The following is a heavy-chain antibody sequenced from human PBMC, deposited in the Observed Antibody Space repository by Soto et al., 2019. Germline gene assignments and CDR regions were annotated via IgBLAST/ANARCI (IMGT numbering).Heavy chain of an antibody. J-gene: IGHJ6*02. V-gene: IGHV3-7*03. CDR1: GFTFSDHW. CDR2: IKPDGSDK. Sequence: GGSLRLSCAASGFTFSDHWVTWVRQAPGKGLEWVANIKPDGSDKYYGDSVKGRFTISRDNAKDSAYLQMNTLRAEDTAVYYCVRGHYGMDVWGQGTTVTVSS. CDR3: VRGHYGMDV.